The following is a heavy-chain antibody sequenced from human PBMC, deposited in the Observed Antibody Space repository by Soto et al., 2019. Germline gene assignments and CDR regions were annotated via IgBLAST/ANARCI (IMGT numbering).Heavy chain of an antibody. D-gene: IGHD1-1*01. CDR1: GYSFTTYY. Sequence: QVQLVQSGAEVKKPGASVKVSCKASGYSFTTYYMHWVRQAPGQGLEWMGMINPSGGSTSYAQKFQGRVSMTRDTSTSTVYMKLSSLRSEDTAVYYCARNDKSGLDYWGQGTLVTVSS. CDR2: INPSGGST. CDR3: ARNDKSGLDY. V-gene: IGHV1-46*01. J-gene: IGHJ4*02.